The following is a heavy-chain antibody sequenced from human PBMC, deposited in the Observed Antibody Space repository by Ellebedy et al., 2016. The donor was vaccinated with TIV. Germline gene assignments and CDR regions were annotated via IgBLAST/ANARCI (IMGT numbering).Heavy chain of an antibody. J-gene: IGHJ3*02. CDR2: INHSGST. V-gene: IGHV4-34*01. Sequence: SETLSLTCAVYGGSFSGYYWSWIRQPPGKGLEWIGEINHSGSTNYNPSLKSRVTVSVDTSKNQFSLKLSSVTAADTAVYYCARAVPSSYWLATPHDAFDIWGQGTMVTVSS. D-gene: IGHD6-19*01. CDR3: ARAVPSSYWLATPHDAFDI. CDR1: GGSFSGYY.